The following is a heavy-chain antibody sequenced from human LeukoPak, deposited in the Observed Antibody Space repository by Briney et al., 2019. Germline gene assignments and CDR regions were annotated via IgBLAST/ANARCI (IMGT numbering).Heavy chain of an antibody. D-gene: IGHD6-19*01. V-gene: IGHV5-51*01. CDR3: ARQAYSSGVDY. Sequence: GESLKISCKGSGYSFSNYWIGWVRQMPGKGLEWMGIIYPGEYDIRYSPSFQGQVTISADKSISTAYLQWSSLKASDTAMYYCARQAYSSGVDYWGQGTLVTVSS. CDR2: IYPGEYDI. J-gene: IGHJ4*02. CDR1: GYSFSNYW.